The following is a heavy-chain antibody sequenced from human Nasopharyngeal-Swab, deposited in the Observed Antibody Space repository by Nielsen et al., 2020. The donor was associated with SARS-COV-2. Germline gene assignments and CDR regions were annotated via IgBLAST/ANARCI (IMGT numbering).Heavy chain of an antibody. D-gene: IGHD2-15*01. CDR2: TSWDSGNI. CDR3: VKDNLLRAFDL. CDR1: GFTFDDYA. V-gene: IGHV3-9*01. J-gene: IGHJ3*01. Sequence: SLKISCAASGFTFDDYAIHWVRQAPGRGLEWVSGTSWDSGNIGYADSVKGRFTISRDNAKNSLYLQMNSLRAEDTALYYCVKDNLLRAFDLWGQGTMVTVSS.